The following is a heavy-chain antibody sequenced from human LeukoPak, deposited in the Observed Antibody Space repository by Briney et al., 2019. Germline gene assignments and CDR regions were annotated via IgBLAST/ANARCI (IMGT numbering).Heavy chain of an antibody. CDR2: IWYDGSQE. J-gene: IGHJ4*02. V-gene: IGHV3-30*02. CDR3: AHVRTPGTSYFDT. Sequence: GGSLRLSCAASGFSFSNYGMHWVRQAPGKGLEWVAFIWYDGSQEYYADSVKGRFTISRDNSKNTLYLQMNSLRPDDTAVYYCAHVRTPGTSYFDTWGQGTLVTVSS. CDR1: GFSFSNYG. D-gene: IGHD1-1*01.